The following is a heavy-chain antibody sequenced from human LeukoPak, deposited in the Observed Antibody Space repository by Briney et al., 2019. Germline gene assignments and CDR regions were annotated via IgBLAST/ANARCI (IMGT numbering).Heavy chain of an antibody. Sequence: GGSLRLSSAASGFTFDDYAMHWDRQAPGKGLEWDSGISWNSGSVDYADSVKGRFTISRDNAKNSLYLQMNSLRAEDTALYYCAKDTCSGGSCYYFDYWGQGTPVTVSS. J-gene: IGHJ4*02. V-gene: IGHV3-9*01. D-gene: IGHD2-15*01. CDR3: AKDTCSGGSCYYFDY. CDR1: GFTFDDYA. CDR2: ISWNSGSV.